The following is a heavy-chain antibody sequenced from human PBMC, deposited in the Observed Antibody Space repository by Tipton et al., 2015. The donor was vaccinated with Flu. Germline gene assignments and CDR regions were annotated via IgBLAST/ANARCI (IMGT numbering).Heavy chain of an antibody. CDR2: IYYSGST. J-gene: IGHJ5*02. D-gene: IGHD4-11*01. Sequence: TLSLTCTVSGGSISSGGAYWTWIRQHPGKGLEWIGGIYYSGSTYYNPSLQSRVTISVDTSKNQFSLKLSSVTAADTAVYYCARRDYSNYVSEPKNWFHPWGQGALVTVSS. V-gene: IGHV4-31*03. CDR1: GGSISSGGAY. CDR3: ARRDYSNYVSEPKNWFHP.